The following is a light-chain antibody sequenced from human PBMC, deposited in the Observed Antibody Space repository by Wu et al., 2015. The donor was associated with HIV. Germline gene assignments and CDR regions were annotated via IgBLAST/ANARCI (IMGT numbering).Light chain of an antibody. CDR1: QSVSSNY. Sequence: RASQSVSSNYLGWYQQRPGHGSHGSSSMMRPTRAPGIPDRFSGSGSGTDFTLTISRLEPEDFAVYYCQQYGSSPSITFGQGTRLDI. CDR2: MRP. CDR3: QQYGSSPSIT. J-gene: IGKJ5*01. V-gene: IGKV3-20*01.